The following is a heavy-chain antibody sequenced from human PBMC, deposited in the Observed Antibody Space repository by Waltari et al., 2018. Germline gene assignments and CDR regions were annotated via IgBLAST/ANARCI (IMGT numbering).Heavy chain of an antibody. D-gene: IGHD3-9*01. CDR2: INKDEGEN. J-gene: IGHJ4*02. CDR1: GFKFSDYW. CDR3: ARGDRFFDWFLDY. Sequence: EVLLVESGGGLVQPGGSLRLSCAASGFKFSDYWMSWVRQAPGKGGGWGANINKDEGENYYMDAVKGRFTISRDNAKNSVFLQMNSLTADDTAVYYCARGDRFFDWFLDYWGQGTLLTVSS. V-gene: IGHV3-7*03.